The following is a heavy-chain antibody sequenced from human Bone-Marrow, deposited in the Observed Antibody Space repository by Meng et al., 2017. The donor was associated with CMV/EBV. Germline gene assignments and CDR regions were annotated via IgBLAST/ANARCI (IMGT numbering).Heavy chain of an antibody. V-gene: IGHV3-30-3*01. CDR3: ARDHWTTMVRGVTAYYYYYGMDV. CDR1: GFTFSSYA. D-gene: IGHD3-10*01. J-gene: IGHJ6*02. Sequence: GGSLRLSCAASGFTFSSYAMHWVRQAPGKGLEWVAVISYDGSNKYYADSVKGRFTISRDNSKNTLYLQMNSLRAEDTAVYYCARDHWTTMVRGVTAYYYYYGMDVWGQGTTVTGSS. CDR2: ISYDGSNK.